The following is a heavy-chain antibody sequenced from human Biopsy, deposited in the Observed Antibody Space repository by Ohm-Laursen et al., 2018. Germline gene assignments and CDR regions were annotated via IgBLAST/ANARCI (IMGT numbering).Heavy chain of an antibody. Sequence: SVKVSCKASGFSFTGYYIHWVRQAPGQGLERMGGINPMFGTAKYAQRFQGRVTITADKSTSTADMELSSLRSDDTAVYYCARSFGVVINFEHNWFDPWGQGTLVTVSS. CDR1: GFSFTGYY. CDR3: ARSFGVVINFEHNWFDP. V-gene: IGHV1-69*06. J-gene: IGHJ5*02. D-gene: IGHD3-3*01. CDR2: INPMFGTA.